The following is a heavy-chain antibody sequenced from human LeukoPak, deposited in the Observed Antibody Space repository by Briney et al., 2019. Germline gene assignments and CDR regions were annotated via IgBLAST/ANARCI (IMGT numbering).Heavy chain of an antibody. J-gene: IGHJ4*02. CDR3: ARDYYDSSGYSYYFDY. Sequence: SETLSLNCTVSGGSISSYYWSWIRQPAGKGLEWIGRIYTSGSTNYNPSLKSRVTMSVDTSKNQLSLKLSSVTAADTAVYYCARDYYDSSGYSYYFDYWGQGTLVTVSS. V-gene: IGHV4-4*07. CDR2: IYTSGST. CDR1: GGSISSYY. D-gene: IGHD3-22*01.